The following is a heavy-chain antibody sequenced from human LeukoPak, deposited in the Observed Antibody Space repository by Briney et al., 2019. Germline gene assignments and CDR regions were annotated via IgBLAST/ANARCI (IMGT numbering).Heavy chain of an antibody. D-gene: IGHD6-19*01. CDR2: IIPIFGTA. CDR3: ARVRVAVAGTVDPNNYGMDV. Sequence: ASVKVSCTASGGTFSSYAISWVRQAPGQGLEWMGGIIPIFGTANYAQKFQGRVTITADKSTSTAYMELSSLSSEDMAVYYCARVRVAVAGTVDPNNYGMDVWGKGTTVTVSS. V-gene: IGHV1-69*06. CDR1: GGTFSSYA. J-gene: IGHJ6*04.